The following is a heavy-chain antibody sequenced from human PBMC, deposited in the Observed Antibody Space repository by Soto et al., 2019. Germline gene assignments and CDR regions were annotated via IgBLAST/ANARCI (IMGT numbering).Heavy chain of an antibody. CDR1: GDSVSKYY. D-gene: IGHD4-17*01. Sequence: QVQLQESGPGLVKPSETLALTCTVSGDSVSKYYWNWIRQPAGKGLEWIGRIHSTRTPNYNPCLKSRVTRSVDTSKNLFFLKLNLTSVAASDTAVYYCARSPAYGDYANLDTWGQGTLVTVSS. CDR2: IHSTRTP. V-gene: IGHV4-4*07. CDR3: ARSPAYGDYANLDT. J-gene: IGHJ5*02.